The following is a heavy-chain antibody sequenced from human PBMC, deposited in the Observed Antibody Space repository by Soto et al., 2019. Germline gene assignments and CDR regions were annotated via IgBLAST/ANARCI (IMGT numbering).Heavy chain of an antibody. CDR1: GGTFSSYA. CDR2: ISANNGTT. D-gene: IGHD1-26*01. V-gene: IGHV1-18*01. CDR3: ATGSGMATKTVFDY. Sequence: ASVKVSCKASGGTFSSYAISWVRQAPGQGLEWMGWISANNGTTNYAQKFQGRVTMTTDTSTSTAYMELRSLRSDDTAVYYCATGSGMATKTVFDYWGQGTLVTVSS. J-gene: IGHJ4*02.